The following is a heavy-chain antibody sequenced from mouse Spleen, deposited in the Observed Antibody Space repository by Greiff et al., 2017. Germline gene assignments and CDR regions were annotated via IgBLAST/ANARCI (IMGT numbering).Heavy chain of an antibody. CDR3: ARYYCGYWYFDV. J-gene: IGHJ1*01. CDR1: GFSFTNYA. D-gene: IGHD1-1*01. V-gene: IGHV2-4-1*01. CDR2: IWSDGST. Sequence: QVQLKESGPGLVAPSQSLSITCTVSGFSFTNYAVHWVRQSPGKGLEWLGVIWSDGSTDYNAAFISRLSISKDNSKSQVFFKMNSLQADDTAIYYCARYYCGYWYFDVWGAGTTVTVSS.